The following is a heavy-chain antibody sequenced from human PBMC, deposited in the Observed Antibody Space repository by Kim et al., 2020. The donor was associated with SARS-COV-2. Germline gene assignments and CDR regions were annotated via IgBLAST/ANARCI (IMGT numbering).Heavy chain of an antibody. Sequence: ASVKVSCKASGYTFTSYYMHWVRQAPGQGLEWMGIINPSGGSTSYAQKFQGRVTMTRDTSTSTVYMELSSLRSEDTAVYYCAREPYSYGPFYYFDYWGQGTLVTVSS. CDR3: AREPYSYGPFYYFDY. D-gene: IGHD5-18*01. V-gene: IGHV1-46*01. J-gene: IGHJ4*02. CDR2: INPSGGST. CDR1: GYTFTSYY.